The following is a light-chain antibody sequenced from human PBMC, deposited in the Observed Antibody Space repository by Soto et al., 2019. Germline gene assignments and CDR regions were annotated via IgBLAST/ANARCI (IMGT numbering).Light chain of an antibody. CDR3: QQYNNWPPYT. CDR1: QSVSSN. CDR2: GAS. J-gene: IGKJ2*01. V-gene: IGKV3-15*01. Sequence: EIVLTQSPGTLSVSPGERATVSCRASQSVSSNLAWYQQKPGQAPRLLIYGASTRATGIPARFSGSGSGTEFTLTISSLQSEDFAVYYCQQYNNWPPYTFGQGTKVDIK.